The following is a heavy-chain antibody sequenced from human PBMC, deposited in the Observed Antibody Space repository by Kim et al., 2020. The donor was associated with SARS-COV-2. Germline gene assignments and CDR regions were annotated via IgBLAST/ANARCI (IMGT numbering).Heavy chain of an antibody. Sequence: ASVKVSCKASGYTFTTNPINWVRQAPGQGLEWMGWISVYNGNTNYAQKFQGRVTMTTDTSTNTAYMELRSLTSDDTAVYYCARVGVIPTYFDYWGQGTLVTVPS. V-gene: IGHV1-18*04. CDR2: ISVYNGNT. D-gene: IGHD2-21*01. J-gene: IGHJ4*02. CDR3: ARVGVIPTYFDY. CDR1: GYTFTTNP.